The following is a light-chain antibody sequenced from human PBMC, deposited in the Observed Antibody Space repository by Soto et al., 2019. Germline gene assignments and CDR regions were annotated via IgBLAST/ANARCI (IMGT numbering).Light chain of an antibody. CDR2: DVS. Sequence: EIVLTQSPGTLSLSPGDRATLSCRASQPISISYLAWYQQKVGQAPRLLIYDVSSRPKGTPDRFSGSGSGTDFSLTISRLEPGDFAVYYCQQYRTSLPTFGGGTKVEIK. CDR1: QPISISY. V-gene: IGKV3-20*01. J-gene: IGKJ4*01. CDR3: QQYRTSLPT.